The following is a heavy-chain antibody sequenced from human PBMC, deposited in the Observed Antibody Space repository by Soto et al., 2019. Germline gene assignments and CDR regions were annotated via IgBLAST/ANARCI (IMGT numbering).Heavy chain of an antibody. D-gene: IGHD2-15*01. CDR2: ISGSSSYI. V-gene: IGHV3-21*01. CDR3: AKARRRGSGGKCPDAFDI. Sequence: PGGSLRLSCAASGFTFSSYSMNWVRQAPGKGLEWVSSISGSSSYIHYADSVKGRFTISRDNAKNSLYLQMNSLRAEDTAVYYCAKARRRGSGGKCPDAFDIWGQGKMVTVSS. CDR1: GFTFSSYS. J-gene: IGHJ3*02.